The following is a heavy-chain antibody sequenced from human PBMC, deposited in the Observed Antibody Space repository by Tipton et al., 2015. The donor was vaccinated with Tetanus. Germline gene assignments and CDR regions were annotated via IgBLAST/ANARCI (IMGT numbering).Heavy chain of an antibody. V-gene: IGHV4-39*01. Sequence: TLSLTCIVSSGSISSSNYHWGWIRQPPGKGLEWIGSNHYSGSTYYKPSLKSRVTISVDTSKNQFSLKLSSVTAADTAVYYCARHVHGFGALLTPAATHYYYGMDVWGQETTVTVSS. CDR3: ARHVHGFGALLTPAATHYYYGMDV. CDR1: SGSISSSNYH. CDR2: NHYSGST. D-gene: IGHD2-2*01. J-gene: IGHJ6*02.